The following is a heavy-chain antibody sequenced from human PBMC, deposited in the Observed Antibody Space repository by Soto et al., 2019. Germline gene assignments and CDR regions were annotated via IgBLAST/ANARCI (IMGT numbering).Heavy chain of an antibody. Sequence: QLQLQESGPGLVKPSETLSLTCTVSGGSISSSSYYWGWIRQPPGKGLEWIGSIYYSGSTYYNPSLNSRVTTAADTSNNHFSLTLSAVTAADTAVYYCACPYGGGNMYYFDYWGQGTLVTVSS. D-gene: IGHD2-15*01. CDR1: GGSISSSSYY. CDR2: IYYSGST. CDR3: ACPYGGGNMYYFDY. V-gene: IGHV4-39*01. J-gene: IGHJ4*02.